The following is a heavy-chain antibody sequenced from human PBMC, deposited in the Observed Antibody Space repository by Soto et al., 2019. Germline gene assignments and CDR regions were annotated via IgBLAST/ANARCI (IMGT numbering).Heavy chain of an antibody. D-gene: IGHD3-10*01. CDR3: ARDSETYYYGSGFDY. Sequence: PGGSVRLSCAASGFTFSSYAMHWVRQAPGKGLEWVAVISYDGGNKYYADSVKGRFTISRDNSKNTLYLQMNSLRAEDTAVYYCARDSETYYYGSGFDYWGQGTLVTVSS. CDR2: ISYDGGNK. J-gene: IGHJ4*02. CDR1: GFTFSSYA. V-gene: IGHV3-30-3*01.